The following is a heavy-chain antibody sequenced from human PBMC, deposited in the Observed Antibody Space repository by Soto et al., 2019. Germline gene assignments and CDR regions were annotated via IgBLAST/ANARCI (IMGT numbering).Heavy chain of an antibody. CDR3: ARGPPGYYDSSGYYYAWFDP. CDR1: GYTFTSYD. J-gene: IGHJ5*02. D-gene: IGHD3-22*01. CDR2: MNPNSGNT. V-gene: IGHV1-8*01. Sequence: QVQLVQSGAEVKKPGASVKVSCKASGYTFTSYDINWVRQATGQGLEWMGWMNPNSGNTGYAQKFQGRVTMTRNTSICTAYMELSSLRSEDTAVYYCARGPPGYYDSSGYYYAWFDPWGQGTLVTVSS.